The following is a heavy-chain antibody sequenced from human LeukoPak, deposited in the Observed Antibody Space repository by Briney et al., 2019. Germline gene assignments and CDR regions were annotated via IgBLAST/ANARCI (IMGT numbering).Heavy chain of an antibody. D-gene: IGHD3-3*01. V-gene: IGHV3-23*01. Sequence: GGSLGLSCAASGFTFSSYAMSWVRQAPGKGLEWVSAISGSGGSTYYADSVKGRFTISRDNSKNTLYLRMNSLRAEDTAVYYCAKGLRFLEWLRKGDAFDIWGQGTMVTVSS. CDR3: AKGLRFLEWLRKGDAFDI. J-gene: IGHJ3*02. CDR1: GFTFSSYA. CDR2: ISGSGGST.